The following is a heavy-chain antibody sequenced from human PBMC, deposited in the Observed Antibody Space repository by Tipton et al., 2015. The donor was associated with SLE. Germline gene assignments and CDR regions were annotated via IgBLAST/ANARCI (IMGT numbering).Heavy chain of an antibody. D-gene: IGHD5-12*01. J-gene: IGHJ4*02. CDR2: IRRTRDEI. Sequence: GSLRLSCTASGFTFSRHLMVWVRQAPGKGLEWVSFIRRTRDEIHYADSVKGRFTISRDNAKNTLYLQMNSLRAEDTAVYYCAKGGYSGYDYNYFDYWGQGTLVTVSS. CDR1: GFTFSRHL. CDR3: AKGGYSGYDYNYFDY. V-gene: IGHV3-48*01.